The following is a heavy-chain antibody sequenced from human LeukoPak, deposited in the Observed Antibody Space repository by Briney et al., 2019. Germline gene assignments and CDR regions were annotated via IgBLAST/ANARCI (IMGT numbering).Heavy chain of an antibody. J-gene: IGHJ4*02. D-gene: IGHD4-23*01. Sequence: GSLRLSCAASGFTFSTYAMHWVRQAPGKGLEYVSAISTDGSGTYYANSVKGRFAISRDNSKNTLYLQMNSLRAEDTAVYYCAKATLRTTVVKGVLDYWGQGTLVTVSS. CDR1: GFTFSTYA. CDR3: AKATLRTTVVKGVLDY. V-gene: IGHV3-64*01. CDR2: ISTDGSGT.